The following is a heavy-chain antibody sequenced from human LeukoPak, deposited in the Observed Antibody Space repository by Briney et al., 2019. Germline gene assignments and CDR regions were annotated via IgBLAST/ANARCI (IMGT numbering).Heavy chain of an antibody. J-gene: IGHJ4*02. Sequence: PGGSLRLSCAASGFTFSSYSMNWVRQAPGKGLEWVSYISSSSSTIYYADSVKGRFTISRDNAKNSLYLQMNSLRAEDTAVYYCARLGMGGSGSNNLDYWGQGTLVTVSS. CDR3: ARLGMGGSGSNNLDY. D-gene: IGHD3-10*01. V-gene: IGHV3-48*04. CDR2: ISSSSSTI. CDR1: GFTFSSYS.